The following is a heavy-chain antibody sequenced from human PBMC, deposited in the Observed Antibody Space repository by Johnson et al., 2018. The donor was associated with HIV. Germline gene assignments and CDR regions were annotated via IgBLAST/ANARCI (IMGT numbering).Heavy chain of an antibody. CDR3: AKGGPSRYAFDF. CDR2: ISASGASA. CDR1: GFTFSSFT. J-gene: IGHJ3*01. Sequence: VQLVESGGGLGQPGGSLRLSCASSGFTFSSFTMSWVRQAPGKGLQWISAISASGASAFYADSVKGRFTMSRDNSQHTLYLPMNSLTVEDTAIYFCAKGGPSRYAFDFWALGHWSPFLQ. V-gene: IGHV3-23*04.